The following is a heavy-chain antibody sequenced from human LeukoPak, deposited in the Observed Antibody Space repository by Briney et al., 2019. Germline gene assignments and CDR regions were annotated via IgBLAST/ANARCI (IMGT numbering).Heavy chain of an antibody. V-gene: IGHV4-38-2*02. CDR2: IHQIGST. CDR1: GYSISIDYY. D-gene: IGHD3-22*01. CDR3: ARGGTGYYDSSYYYPY. Sequence: PSETLSLICNVSGYSISIDYYWGWIRQPPGKGLEWIGSIHQIGSTYYNPSLKSRVSILMDKSKHQFSLRLNSVTAADTAVYYCARGGTGYYDSSYYYPYWGQGTLVTVSS. J-gene: IGHJ4*02.